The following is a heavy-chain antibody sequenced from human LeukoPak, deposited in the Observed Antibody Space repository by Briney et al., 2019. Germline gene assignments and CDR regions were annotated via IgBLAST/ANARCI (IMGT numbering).Heavy chain of an antibody. J-gene: IGHJ4*02. CDR2: IYHSGST. V-gene: IGHV4-30-2*01. D-gene: IGHD1-14*01. CDR1: GCSISSGGYS. CDR3: ARVAHHAPDY. Sequence: SQTLSLTCAVSGCSISSGGYSWSWIRQPPGKGLEWTGYIYHSGSTYYNPSLKSRVTISVDRSKNQFSLKLSSVTAADTAVYYCARVAHHAPDYWGQGTLVTVSS.